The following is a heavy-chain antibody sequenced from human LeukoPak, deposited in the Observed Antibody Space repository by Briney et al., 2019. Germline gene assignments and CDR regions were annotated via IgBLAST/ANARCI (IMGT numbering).Heavy chain of an antibody. Sequence: PGGSLRLSCAASGFTFSSYWMSWVRQAPGKGLEWVSGISWNSGSIGYADSVKGRFTISRDNAKNSLYLQMNSLRAEDTALYYCAKDFYGDYGSPSKEYYFDYWGQGTLVTVSS. D-gene: IGHD4-17*01. CDR3: AKDFYGDYGSPSKEYYFDY. J-gene: IGHJ4*01. V-gene: IGHV3-9*01. CDR1: GFTFSSYW. CDR2: ISWNSGSI.